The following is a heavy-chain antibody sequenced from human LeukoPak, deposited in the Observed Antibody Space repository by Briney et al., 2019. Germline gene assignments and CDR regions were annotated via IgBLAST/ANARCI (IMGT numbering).Heavy chain of an antibody. V-gene: IGHV4-61*02. CDR3: ARVKYDYDSSRFDP. CDR2: IHTSGST. CDR1: GGSINSATYY. Sequence: SQTLSLTCNVSGGSINSATYYWTWIRQPAGKGPEWIGRIHTSGSTNYDPSLKSRVTISVDASKNQFSLRLASVTAADTAVYYCARVKYDYDSSRFDPWGQGTLVTVSS. J-gene: IGHJ5*02. D-gene: IGHD3-22*01.